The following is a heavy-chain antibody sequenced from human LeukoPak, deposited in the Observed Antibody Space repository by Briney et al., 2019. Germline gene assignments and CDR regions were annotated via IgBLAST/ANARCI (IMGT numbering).Heavy chain of an antibody. CDR3: AKEVYCTNGVCYTDY. J-gene: IGHJ4*02. CDR2: ISYDGSNK. V-gene: IGHV3-30*18. Sequence: GRSLRLSCAASGFTFSSYGMHWVRQAPGKGLEWVAVISYDGSNKYYADSVKGRFTISRDNSKNTLYLQMNSLRAEDTAVYYCAKEVYCTNGVCYTDYWGQGTLVTVSS. CDR1: GFTFSSYG. D-gene: IGHD2-8*01.